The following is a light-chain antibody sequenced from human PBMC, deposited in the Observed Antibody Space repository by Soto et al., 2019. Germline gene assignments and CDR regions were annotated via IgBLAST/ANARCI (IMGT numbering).Light chain of an antibody. CDR3: QQYKNWPPMYT. V-gene: IGKV3-15*01. Sequence: DIVMTQSPATLSLSPGERATLSCRASQSISSNLACYQHKPCQAPRLLIYAASTRASGIPARFSVGGSGTEFSLTITSLQSEDFAIYYCQQYKNWPPMYTFGQGTRLQI. CDR2: AAS. CDR1: QSISSN. J-gene: IGKJ2*01.